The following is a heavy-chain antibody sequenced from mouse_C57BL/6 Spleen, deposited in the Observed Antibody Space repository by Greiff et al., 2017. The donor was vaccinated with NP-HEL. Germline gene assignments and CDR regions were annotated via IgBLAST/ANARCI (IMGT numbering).Heavy chain of an antibody. D-gene: IGHD1-1*01. V-gene: IGHV2-9-1*01. J-gene: IGHJ1*03. Sequence: VQGVESGPGLVAPSQSLSITCTVSGFSLTSYAISWVRQPPGKGLEWLGVIWTGGGTNYNSALKSRLSISKDNSKSQVFLKMNSLQTDDTARYYCAREDYGSSYEGWYFDVWGTGTTVTVSS. CDR1: GFSLTSYA. CDR3: AREDYGSSYEGWYFDV. CDR2: IWTGGGT.